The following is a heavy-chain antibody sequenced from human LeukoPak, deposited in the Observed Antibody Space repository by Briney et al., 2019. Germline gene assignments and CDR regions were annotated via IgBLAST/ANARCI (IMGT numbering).Heavy chain of an antibody. D-gene: IGHD2-2*02. CDR3: AKGDPILAGFDY. Sequence: GRSLRLSCAASGFTFSSYAMHWVRQAPGKGLEWVAVISYDGSNKYYADSVKGRFTISRDNSKNTLYLQMNSLRAEDTAVYYCAKGDPILAGFDYWGQGTLVTVSS. V-gene: IGHV3-30-3*01. CDR2: ISYDGSNK. J-gene: IGHJ4*02. CDR1: GFTFSSYA.